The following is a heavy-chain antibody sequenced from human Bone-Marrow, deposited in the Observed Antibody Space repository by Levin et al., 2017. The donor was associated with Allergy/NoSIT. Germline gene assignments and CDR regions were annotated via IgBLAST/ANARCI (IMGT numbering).Heavy chain of an antibody. CDR2: IYYSGST. J-gene: IGHJ3*01. V-gene: IGHV4-59*01. CDR1: GGAISSDY. D-gene: IGHD3-22*01. CDR3: ARLQDYTSGYRGQFFDV. Sequence: SQTLSLTCTVSGGAISSDYWSWIRQTPGKGLEWLGFIYYSGSTMYNPSLRSPITISLDTSRNQFSLTLKSVTAADTAVYYCARLQDYTSGYRGQFFDVWGQGTMVTVSS.